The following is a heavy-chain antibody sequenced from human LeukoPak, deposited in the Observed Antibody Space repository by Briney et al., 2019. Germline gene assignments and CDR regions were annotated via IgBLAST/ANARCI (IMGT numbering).Heavy chain of an antibody. J-gene: IGHJ6*03. Sequence: GASVKVSCKASGYTFTGYYMHWVRQAPGQGLEWMGWINPNSGGTNYAQKFQGRVTMTRDTSISTAYMELSRLRSDDTAVYYCARDQTGDYYDSSGYDPHMDVWGKGTTVTVSS. CDR2: INPNSGGT. V-gene: IGHV1-2*02. D-gene: IGHD3-22*01. CDR3: ARDQTGDYYDSSGYDPHMDV. CDR1: GYTFTGYY.